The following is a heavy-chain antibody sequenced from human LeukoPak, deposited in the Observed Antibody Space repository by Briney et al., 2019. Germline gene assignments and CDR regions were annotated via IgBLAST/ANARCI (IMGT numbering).Heavy chain of an antibody. CDR1: GGSFSGYY. Sequence: PSETLSLTCAVYGGSFSGYYWSWIRQPPGKGLEWIGYIYYSGSTNYNPSLKSRVTLSVDTSKNQFSLELSSVTAADTAVYYCARAIRRSSGYDAFDIWGQGTMVTVSS. CDR2: IYYSGST. J-gene: IGHJ3*02. CDR3: ARAIRRSSGYDAFDI. D-gene: IGHD3-22*01. V-gene: IGHV4-59*01.